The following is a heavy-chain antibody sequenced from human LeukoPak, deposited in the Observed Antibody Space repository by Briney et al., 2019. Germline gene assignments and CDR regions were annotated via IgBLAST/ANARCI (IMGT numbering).Heavy chain of an antibody. V-gene: IGHV1-2*02. Sequence: GASVEVSCKASGYTFTGYYMHWVRQAPGQGLEWMGWINPNSGGTNYAQKFQGRVTMTRDTSISTAYMELSRLRSDDTAVYYCARGPFRQQLPRGAFDIWGQGTMVTVSS. D-gene: IGHD6-13*01. CDR3: ARGPFRQQLPRGAFDI. J-gene: IGHJ3*02. CDR1: GYTFTGYY. CDR2: INPNSGGT.